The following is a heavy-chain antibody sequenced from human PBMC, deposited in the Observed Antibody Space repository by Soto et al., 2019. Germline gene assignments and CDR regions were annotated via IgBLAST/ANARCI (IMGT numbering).Heavy chain of an antibody. CDR3: TTFMITFGGVIDVFDY. V-gene: IGHV3-15*01. Sequence: GGSLRLSCAASGFTFSNAWMSWVRQAPGKGLEWVGRIKSKTDGGTTDYAAPVKGRFTNSRDDSKNTLYLQMNSLKTEDTAVYYCTTFMITFGGVIDVFDYWGQGTLVTVSS. CDR1: GFTFSNAW. D-gene: IGHD3-16*02. CDR2: IKSKTDGGTT. J-gene: IGHJ4*02.